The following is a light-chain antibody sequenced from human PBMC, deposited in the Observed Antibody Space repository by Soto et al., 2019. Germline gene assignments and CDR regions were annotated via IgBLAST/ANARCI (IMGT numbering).Light chain of an antibody. CDR2: WAS. CDR1: QPVLDSSNNKNY. CDR3: QQFSVSPWT. J-gene: IGKJ1*01. V-gene: IGKV4-1*01. Sequence: DIVMTQSPDFLAVSLGERATINCKSSQPVLDSSNNKNYLAWYQQKPGQPPKLLIYWASYRESGVPDRFSGIWSESDCTHSISSLQAEDGALHFLQQFSVSPWTFGQGTKVDIK.